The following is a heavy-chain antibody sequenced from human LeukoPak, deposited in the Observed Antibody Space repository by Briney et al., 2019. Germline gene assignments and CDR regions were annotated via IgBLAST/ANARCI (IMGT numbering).Heavy chain of an antibody. CDR3: ASYRWQLIDYFDC. Sequence: GRTLRLSRAASRFTPRSYSINCGPQAPGKGVGWFSYISSSSSTIYYSASVKGRFTISRDNAKNSLYLQMNSLREEQTGGYYFASYRWQLIDYFDCWGQATLVTAS. CDR2: ISSSSSTI. CDR1: RFTPRSYS. V-gene: IGHV3-48*02. J-gene: IGHJ4*02. D-gene: IGHD2-15*01.